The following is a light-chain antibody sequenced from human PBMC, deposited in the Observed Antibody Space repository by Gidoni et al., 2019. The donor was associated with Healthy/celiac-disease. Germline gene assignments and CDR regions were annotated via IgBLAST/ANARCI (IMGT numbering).Light chain of an antibody. CDR1: QDISNY. CDR2: DAS. V-gene: IGKV1-33*01. CDR3: QQYDNLPFT. J-gene: IGKJ4*01. Sequence: DIHMTQSPSSLSASVGDRVTITCQASQDISNYLNWYHQKPGKAPKLLIYDASNLETGVPSRFSGSGSGTDFTFTISSLQPEDIATYYCQQYDNLPFTFGGGTKVEIK.